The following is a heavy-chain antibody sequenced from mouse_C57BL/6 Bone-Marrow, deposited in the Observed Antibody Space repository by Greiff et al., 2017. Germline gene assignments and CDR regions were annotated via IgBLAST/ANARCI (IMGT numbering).Heavy chain of an antibody. CDR2: IYPGSGST. J-gene: IGHJ3*01. CDR1: GYTFTSYW. V-gene: IGHV1-55*01. D-gene: IGHD1-1*01. Sequence: QVQLQQPGAELVKPGASVKMSCKASGYTFTSYWITWVKQRPGQGLEWIGDIYPGSGSTNYNEKFKSKATLTVATYSSTAYMQLSSLTSEASAVYYCARERSAWFAHWGQGTLVTVSA. CDR3: ARERSAWFAH.